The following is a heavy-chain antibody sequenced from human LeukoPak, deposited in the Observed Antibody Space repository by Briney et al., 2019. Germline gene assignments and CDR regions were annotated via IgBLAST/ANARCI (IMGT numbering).Heavy chain of an antibody. D-gene: IGHD2-8*01. Sequence: GGSLRLSCAGSGFTFNTYALHWVRQAPGKRLEYVSSISTNGGRAYYANSVKGRFTISRDNSRNTLYLQMGSLRAEDTAVYYCARGYCPDAICYPNDAFDIWGQGTMVALSS. J-gene: IGHJ3*02. V-gene: IGHV3-64*01. CDR3: ARGYCPDAICYPNDAFDI. CDR2: ISTNGGRA. CDR1: GFTFNTYA.